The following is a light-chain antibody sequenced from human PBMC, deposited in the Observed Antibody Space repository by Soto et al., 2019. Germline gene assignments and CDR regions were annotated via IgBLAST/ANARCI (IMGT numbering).Light chain of an antibody. CDR3: AAWDDSLNGLVV. CDR1: NSNIGSNT. Sequence: QSGLTQPPSASGTPGQRVTISCSGSNSNIGSNTVNWYQHLPGTAPKLLIFSDNQRPSGVPDRFSGSKSGTSASLAISGLQSEDEDDYYCAAWDDSLNGLVVFGGGTKLTVL. J-gene: IGLJ2*01. V-gene: IGLV1-44*01. CDR2: SDN.